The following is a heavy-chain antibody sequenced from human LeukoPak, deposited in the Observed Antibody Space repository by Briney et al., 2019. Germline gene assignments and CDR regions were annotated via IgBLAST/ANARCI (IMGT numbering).Heavy chain of an antibody. D-gene: IGHD3-16*01. CDR3: ARQRFFDN. J-gene: IGHJ3*02. CDR1: GYIFTNYW. Sequence: GESRKISCMASGYIFTNYWIGWVRQMPGKGLEWMGIIYPGDSDTRYSPSFQGQVTISADKSISTAYLQWSSLKASDTAMYYCARQRFFDNWGQGTMVTVSP. V-gene: IGHV5-51*01. CDR2: IYPGDSDT.